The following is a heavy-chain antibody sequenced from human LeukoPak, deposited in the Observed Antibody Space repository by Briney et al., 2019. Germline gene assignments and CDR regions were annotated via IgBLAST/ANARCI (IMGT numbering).Heavy chain of an antibody. Sequence: GGSLRLSCAASGFTLSNYAMHWVRQAPGEELEWVATISFNGRNKYYAESVKGRFTISRDNSKSTLCLQMNSLRAEDTAVYYCAKQLGYCSDGSCYFPYWGQGTLVTVSS. D-gene: IGHD2-15*01. J-gene: IGHJ4*02. CDR3: AKQLGYCSDGSCYFPY. V-gene: IGHV3-30*18. CDR1: GFTLSNYA. CDR2: ISFNGRNK.